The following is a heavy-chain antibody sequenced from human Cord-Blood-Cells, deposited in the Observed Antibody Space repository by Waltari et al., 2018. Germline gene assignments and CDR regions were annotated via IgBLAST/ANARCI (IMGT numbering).Heavy chain of an antibody. Sequence: QVQLQESGPGLVKPSETLSLTCAVSGYSISSGYSWGWIRQPPGKGLEWIGSIYHSGSTYYNPSLKSRVTISVDTSKNQFSLKLSSVTAADTAVYYCARDLWSGSCFDYWGQGTLVTVSS. CDR1: GYSISSGYS. J-gene: IGHJ4*02. V-gene: IGHV4-38-2*02. CDR2: IYHSGST. CDR3: ARDLWSGSCFDY. D-gene: IGHD1-26*01.